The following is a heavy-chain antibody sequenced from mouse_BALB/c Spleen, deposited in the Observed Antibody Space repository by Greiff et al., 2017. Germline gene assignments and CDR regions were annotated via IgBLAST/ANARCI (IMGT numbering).Heavy chain of an antibody. D-gene: IGHD2-1*01. CDR2: ISSGGST. V-gene: IGHV5-6-5*01. J-gene: IGHJ1*01. CDR1: GFTFSSYA. Sequence: EVKVVESGGGLVKPGGSLKLSCAASGFTFSSYAMSWVRQTPEKRLEWVASISSGGSTYYPDSVKGRFTISRDNARNILYLQMSSLRSEDTAMYYCASDGNYRYFDVWGAGTTVTVSS. CDR3: ASDGNYRYFDV.